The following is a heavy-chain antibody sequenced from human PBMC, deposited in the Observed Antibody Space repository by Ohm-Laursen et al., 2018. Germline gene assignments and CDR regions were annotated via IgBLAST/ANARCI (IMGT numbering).Heavy chain of an antibody. Sequence: GSLRLSCTASGFTFSNYVMSWVRRAPGKGLEWVSGIGGSGDITYSADSVRGRFIISRDNSKNTLYLQMNSLRAEDTAVYYCAKGTTDVDYWGQGTLVTVSS. CDR3: AKGTTDVDY. D-gene: IGHD1-1*01. J-gene: IGHJ4*02. V-gene: IGHV3-23*01. CDR2: IGGSGDIT. CDR1: GFTFSNYV.